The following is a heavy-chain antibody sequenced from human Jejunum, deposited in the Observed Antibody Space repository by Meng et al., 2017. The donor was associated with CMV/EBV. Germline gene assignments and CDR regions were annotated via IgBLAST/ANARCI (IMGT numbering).Heavy chain of an antibody. CDR3: ARGGRGNYYYYYGMDV. J-gene: IGHJ6*02. CDR1: FTFSSYW. V-gene: IGHV3-74*03. CDR2: IITDGTTI. D-gene: IGHD3-16*01. Sequence: FTFSSYWMHWIRPAPGKGLVWVSRIITDGTTITYADSVKGRFTISRDNAKSTLYLQMNSLRAEDTAVYYCARGGRGNYYYYYGMDVWGQGTTVTVSS.